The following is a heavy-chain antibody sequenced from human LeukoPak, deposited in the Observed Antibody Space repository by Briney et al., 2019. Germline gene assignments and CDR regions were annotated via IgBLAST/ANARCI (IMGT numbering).Heavy chain of an antibody. CDR3: ARVGVRGTYYFDY. V-gene: IGHV4-39*07. CDR2: IYDSGST. J-gene: IGHJ4*02. CDR1: GGSIRSSYYY. Sequence: SETLSLTCTVSGGSIRSSYYYWGWIRQPPGKGLEWIGSIYDSGSTYYNPSLKSRVTISVDRSKNQFSLKLSSVTAADTAVYHCARVGVRGTYYFDYWGQGTLVTVSS. D-gene: IGHD3-10*01.